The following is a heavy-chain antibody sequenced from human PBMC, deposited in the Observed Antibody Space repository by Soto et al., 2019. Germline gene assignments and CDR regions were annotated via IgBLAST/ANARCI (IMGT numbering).Heavy chain of an antibody. D-gene: IGHD4-17*01. CDR1: GGSISSGGYY. Sequence: QVQLQESGPGLVKPSQTLSLTCTVSGGSISSGGYYWSWIRQHPGKGLEWIGYIYYSGSTYYNPSRKGRVTISVDPSKNQFSLKLSSVTAADTAVYYCARGGPDYGDSESYWGQGPLVTVSS. J-gene: IGHJ4*02. CDR3: ARGGPDYGDSESY. V-gene: IGHV4-31*03. CDR2: IYYSGST.